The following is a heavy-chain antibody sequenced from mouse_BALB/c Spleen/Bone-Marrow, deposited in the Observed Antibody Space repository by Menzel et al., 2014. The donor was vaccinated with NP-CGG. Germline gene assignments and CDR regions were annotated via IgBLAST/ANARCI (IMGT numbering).Heavy chain of an antibody. CDR2: ISSGSSTI. Sequence: DVMLVESGGGLVQPGGSRKLSCATSGFNFQTFGMHWVRQAPEKGLEWVAYISSGSSTIYYGDTVRGRFTISRDNPKKTLFLQMTSLRSEDTAMYFCARSRFPDYGTSPFDYWGQGTPLTVSS. D-gene: IGHD1-1*01. V-gene: IGHV5-17*02. CDR1: GFNFQTFG. CDR3: ARSRFPDYGTSPFDY. J-gene: IGHJ2*01.